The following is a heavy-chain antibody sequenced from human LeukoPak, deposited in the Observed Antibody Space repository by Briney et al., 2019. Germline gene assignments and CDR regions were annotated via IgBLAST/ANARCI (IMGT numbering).Heavy chain of an antibody. J-gene: IGHJ4*02. CDR3: ARPQSSSGYYWPFDD. Sequence: GGSLRLSCAASGFTISSYAMRWVRQAPGKGLEWVSAISPSSGTFYADSVKGRFTISRDNSKNTLYLQMNSLRAEDTPVYYCARPQSSSGYYWPFDDWGQGTLVTVSS. CDR2: ISPSSGT. D-gene: IGHD3-22*01. V-gene: IGHV3-23*01. CDR1: GFTISSYA.